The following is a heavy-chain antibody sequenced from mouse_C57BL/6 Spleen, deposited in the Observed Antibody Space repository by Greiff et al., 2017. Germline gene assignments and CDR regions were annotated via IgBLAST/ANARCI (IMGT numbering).Heavy chain of an antibody. CDR3: TRGDYGNFGGFDY. D-gene: IGHD2-1*01. V-gene: IGHV1-5*01. Sequence: EVHLVESGTVLARPGASVKMSCKTSGYTFTSYWMHWVKQRPGQGLEWIGAIYPGNSDTSYNQKFKGKAKLTAVKSASTAYMGLSSLTNEDSAVYYCTRGDYGNFGGFDYWGQGTTLTVSS. CDR2: IYPGNSDT. CDR1: GYTFTSYW. J-gene: IGHJ2*01.